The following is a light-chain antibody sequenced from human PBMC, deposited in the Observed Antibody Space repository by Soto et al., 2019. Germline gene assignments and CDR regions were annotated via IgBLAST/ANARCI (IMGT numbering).Light chain of an antibody. CDR3: QQYGISPFT. Sequence: IVLTQSPGTLSLSPGDGATLSCSASQSLISRSLAWYRQKPGQPPTLLIYGASSRASGIPDRFRGIGSGTDFTLIISRLDPEDFAVYYCQQYGISPFTFGPGTRVDV. CDR1: QSLISRS. J-gene: IGKJ3*01. V-gene: IGKV3-20*01. CDR2: GAS.